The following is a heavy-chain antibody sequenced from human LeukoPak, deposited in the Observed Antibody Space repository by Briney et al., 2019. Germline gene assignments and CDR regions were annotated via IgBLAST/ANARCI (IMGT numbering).Heavy chain of an antibody. J-gene: IGHJ6*02. D-gene: IGHD2-15*01. CDR2: ISSNGGST. Sequence: GGSLRLSCAASGFTFSAYAMHWVRQAPGKGLEYVSAISSNGGSTYYANSVKGRFTISRDNSKNTLFLQMSSLRAEDMAVYYCARGKVVPASPRYYAMDVWGQGTTVTVSS. V-gene: IGHV3-64*01. CDR1: GFTFSAYA. CDR3: ARGKVVPASPRYYAMDV.